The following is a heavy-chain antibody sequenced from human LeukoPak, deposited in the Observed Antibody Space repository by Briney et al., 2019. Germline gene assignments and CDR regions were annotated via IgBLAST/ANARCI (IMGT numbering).Heavy chain of an antibody. J-gene: IGHJ4*02. CDR1: GFTFSDYF. D-gene: IGHD2-2*01. V-gene: IGHV3-11*04. Sequence: GGSLRLSCVASGFTFSDYFMSWIRQAPGKGLEWLSFINSAGNNIYYADSVKGRFTISRDNAKNSLYLQMNSLRAEDTAVYYCATTLFCSSTSCPKTDYWGQGTLVTVSS. CDR2: INSAGNNI. CDR3: ATTLFCSSTSCPKTDY.